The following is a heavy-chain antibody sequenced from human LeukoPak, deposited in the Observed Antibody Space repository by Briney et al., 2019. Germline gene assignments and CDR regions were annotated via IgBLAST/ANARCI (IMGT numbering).Heavy chain of an antibody. CDR1: GFTFSSYS. J-gene: IGHJ4*02. CDR3: ARSCTAGGRGADY. Sequence: GGSLRLSCAASGFTFSSYSMNWVRQAPGKGLEWVSTITWSGATIGYADSVKGRFTISRDNAKNSLYLQMNSLRAEDTAFYYCARSCTAGGRGADYWGQGTLVTVSS. V-gene: IGHV3-9*01. D-gene: IGHD3-16*01. CDR2: ITWSGATI.